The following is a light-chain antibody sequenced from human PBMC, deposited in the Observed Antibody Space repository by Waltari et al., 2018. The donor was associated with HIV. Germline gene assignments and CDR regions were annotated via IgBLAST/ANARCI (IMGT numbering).Light chain of an antibody. Sequence: EIVMTQSPATLSVSPGERATPFCRASQSVSSNLAWYQQKPGQAPRLLIYDASTRATGIPARFSGSGSGTDFSLTISSLQSEDFAVYYCLQYNNWWTFGQGTKVEIK. CDR3: LQYNNWWT. CDR2: DAS. CDR1: QSVSSN. J-gene: IGKJ1*01. V-gene: IGKV3-15*01.